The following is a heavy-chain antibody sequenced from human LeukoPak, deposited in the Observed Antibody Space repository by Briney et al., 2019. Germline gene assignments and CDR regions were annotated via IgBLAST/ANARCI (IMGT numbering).Heavy chain of an antibody. D-gene: IGHD6-19*01. CDR1: GFTFNNHA. CDR2: ISGSGGTT. V-gene: IGHV3-23*01. Sequence: GGSLRLSCAASGFTFNNHAIIWVRQAPGKGLEWVSAISGSGGTTYYADSVKGRFTISRDNSKNTLYLQMNSLRPEDTAVYYCAKDFEVHSNDCRGYFEHWGQGTLVTVSS. CDR3: AKDFEVHSNDCRGYFEH. J-gene: IGHJ4*02.